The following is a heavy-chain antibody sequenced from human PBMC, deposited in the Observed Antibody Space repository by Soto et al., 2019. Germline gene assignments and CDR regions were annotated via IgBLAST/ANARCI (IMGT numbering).Heavy chain of an antibody. V-gene: IGHV1-69*04. D-gene: IGHD6-13*01. J-gene: IGHJ6*02. CDR1: GGTFSSYT. CDR2: IIPILGIA. CDR3: AREPPYSSSWYSHKYYYYGMDV. Sequence: GASVKVSCKASGGTFSSYTISWVRQAPGQGLEWMGRIIPILGIANYAQKFQGRVTITADKSTSTAYMELSSLRSEDTAVYYCAREPPYSSSWYSHKYYYYGMDVWGQGTTVTVSS.